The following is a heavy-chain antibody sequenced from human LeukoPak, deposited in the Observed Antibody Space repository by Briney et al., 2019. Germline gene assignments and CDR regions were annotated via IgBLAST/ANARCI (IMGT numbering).Heavy chain of an antibody. Sequence: GGSLRLSCAASGFTFSSYGMHWVRQAPGKGLESVAVIWYDGSNKYYADSAKGRFTISRDNSKNTLYLQMNSLRAEDTAVYYCTRAPGATVTYFDYWGQGTLVTVSS. CDR3: TRAPGATVTYFDY. D-gene: IGHD4-17*01. CDR2: IWYDGSNK. J-gene: IGHJ4*02. CDR1: GFTFSSYG. V-gene: IGHV3-33*01.